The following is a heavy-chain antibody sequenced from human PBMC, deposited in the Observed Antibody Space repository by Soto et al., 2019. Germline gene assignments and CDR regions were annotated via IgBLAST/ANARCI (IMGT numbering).Heavy chain of an antibody. CDR3: ARDRGGVRGFDP. CDR1: GGSISSGDSY. D-gene: IGHD2-21*01. CDR2: IHYSGNA. Sequence: QVQLQESGPGLVKPSQSLPLTCTVSGGSISSGDSYWNWIRQPPGKGLEGIGYIHYSGNAYYNSSLKTRVTISVDTSKNQFSLKLSSVTAADTAVYYCARDRGGVRGFDPWGQGTLVTVSS. J-gene: IGHJ5*02. V-gene: IGHV4-30-4*01.